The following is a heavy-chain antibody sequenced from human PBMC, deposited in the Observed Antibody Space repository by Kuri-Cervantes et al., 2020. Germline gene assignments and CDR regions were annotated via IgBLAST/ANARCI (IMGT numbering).Heavy chain of an antibody. CDR1: GFTFGSYW. D-gene: IGHD4-23*01. Sequence: ESLKLSCAASGFTFGSYWIHWVRHAPAKGLVLVSRINSDGSSTSYADPVKVRFTISRDNAKNTLYLQMNSLRAEDTAVYYCARVVSQPGQFDYWGQGTLVTVSS. CDR2: INSDGSST. CDR3: ARVVSQPGQFDY. J-gene: IGHJ4*02. V-gene: IGHV3-74*01.